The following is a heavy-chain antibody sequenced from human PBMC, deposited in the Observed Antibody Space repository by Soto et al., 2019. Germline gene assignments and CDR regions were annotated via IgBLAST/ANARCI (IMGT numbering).Heavy chain of an antibody. V-gene: IGHV3-23*01. CDR2: ISGSGGST. J-gene: IGHJ4*02. CDR1: GLTFSSYA. Sequence: PGGSLRLSCAASGLTFSSYAMSWVRQAPGKGLEWGSAISGSGGSTYYADSAKCRFTISRDNSKTTLYLQMNSLRAEGTAGYDFAYQRDRLAPFDYWGQGTLVTVSS. D-gene: IGHD2-2*01. CDR3: AYQRDRLAPFDY.